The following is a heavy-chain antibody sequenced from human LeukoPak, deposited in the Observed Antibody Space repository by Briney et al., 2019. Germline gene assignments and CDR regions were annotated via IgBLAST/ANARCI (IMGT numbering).Heavy chain of an antibody. D-gene: IGHD6-19*01. CDR1: GFPFSSYA. Sequence: GGSLRLSCAASGFPFSSYAMSWVRQAPGRGLEWVSCISSSGSYKYYADSVKGRFTISRDNAKNSLYLQMNTLRAEDTAVYYCAREDSSGFDYWGQGTLVTVSS. J-gene: IGHJ4*02. V-gene: IGHV3-21*01. CDR3: AREDSSGFDY. CDR2: ISSSGSYK.